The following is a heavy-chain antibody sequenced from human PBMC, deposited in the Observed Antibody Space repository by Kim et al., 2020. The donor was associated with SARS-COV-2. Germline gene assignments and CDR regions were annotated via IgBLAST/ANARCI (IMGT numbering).Heavy chain of an antibody. V-gene: IGHV3-30*03. CDR2: ISYDGSHK. D-gene: IGHD1-26*01. Sequence: GGSLRLSCAASGFTFNTYGMHWVRQAPGKGLEWVAVISYDGSHKYYVDSVKGRFTISRDNPKNTLYLQMNSPRIEDTAVYYCARSFSGSYFGYDYWGQGSLVTVSS. J-gene: IGHJ4*02. CDR3: ARSFSGSYFGYDY. CDR1: GFTFNTYG.